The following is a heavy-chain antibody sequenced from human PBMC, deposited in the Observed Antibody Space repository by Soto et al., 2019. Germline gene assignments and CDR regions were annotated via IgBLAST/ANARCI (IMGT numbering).Heavy chain of an antibody. CDR2: IYYSGST. CDR1: GGSVSSGSYY. V-gene: IGHV4-61*01. J-gene: IGHJ3*02. Sequence: PSETLSLTCTVSGGSVSSGSYYWSWIRQPPGKGLEWIGYIYYSGSTNYNPSLKSRVTISVDTSKNQFSLKLSSVTAADTAVYYCAREALRWGDIVVVPATLDAFDIWGQGTMVTVSS. CDR3: AREALRWGDIVVVPATLDAFDI. D-gene: IGHD2-2*01.